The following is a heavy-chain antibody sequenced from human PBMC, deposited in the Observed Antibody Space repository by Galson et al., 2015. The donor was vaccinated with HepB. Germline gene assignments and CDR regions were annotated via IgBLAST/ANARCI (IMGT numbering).Heavy chain of an antibody. Sequence: SLRLSCAASGFTVSSNYMSWVRQAPGKGLEWVSVIYSGGSTYYADSVKGRFTISRDNSKNTLYLQMNSLRAEDTAVYYCARDSRSSGAGSGYYIPEGYYYYYMDVWGKGTTVTVSS. CDR3: ARDSRSSGAGSGYYIPEGYYYYYMDV. CDR2: IYSGGST. D-gene: IGHD3-3*01. CDR1: GFTVSSNY. J-gene: IGHJ6*03. V-gene: IGHV3-66*01.